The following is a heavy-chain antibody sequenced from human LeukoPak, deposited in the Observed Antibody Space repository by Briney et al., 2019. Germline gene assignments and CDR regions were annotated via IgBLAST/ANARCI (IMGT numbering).Heavy chain of an antibody. Sequence: PGGSLRLSCAASGFTFSSYAISWVRQAPGKGLEWVSAISGSGGSTYYADSVKGRFTISRDNSKNTLYLQMNSLRAEDTAVYYCAKDREGSPDAFDIWGQGTMVTVSS. D-gene: IGHD2-15*01. J-gene: IGHJ3*02. V-gene: IGHV3-23*01. CDR2: ISGSGGST. CDR3: AKDREGSPDAFDI. CDR1: GFTFSSYA.